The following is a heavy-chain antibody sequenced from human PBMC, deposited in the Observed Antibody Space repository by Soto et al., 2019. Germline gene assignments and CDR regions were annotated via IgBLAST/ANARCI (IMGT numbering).Heavy chain of an antibody. V-gene: IGHV1-18*01. D-gene: IGHD3-10*01. CDR1: GYTFTSYG. Sequence: ASVKVSCKASGYTFTSYGISWVRQAPGQGLEWMGWISAYNGNTNYAQKLQGRVTMTTDTSTSTAYMELRSLRSDDTAVYYCARGLSGVSVKPQNMDVWGQGTTVTVSS. J-gene: IGHJ6*02. CDR3: ARGLSGVSVKPQNMDV. CDR2: ISAYNGNT.